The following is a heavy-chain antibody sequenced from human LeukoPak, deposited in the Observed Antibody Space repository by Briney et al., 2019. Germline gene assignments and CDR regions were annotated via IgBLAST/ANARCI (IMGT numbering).Heavy chain of an antibody. D-gene: IGHD6-6*01. CDR2: MNPNGGNT. CDR3: ARAWGVAARGAFDI. CDR1: GYTFTSYD. V-gene: IGHV1-8*01. Sequence: ASVKVSCKASGYTFTSYDINWVRQATGQGLEWMGWMNPNGGNTGYAQKFQGRVTMTRNTSISTAYMELSSLRSEDTAVYYCARAWGVAARGAFDIWGQGTMVTVSS. J-gene: IGHJ3*02.